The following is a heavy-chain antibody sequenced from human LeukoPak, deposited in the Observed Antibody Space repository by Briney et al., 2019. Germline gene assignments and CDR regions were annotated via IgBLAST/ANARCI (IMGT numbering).Heavy chain of an antibody. CDR2: ISSSSSYI. Sequence: GGSLRLSCAASGFTFSSYSMNWVRQAPGKGLEWVSSISSSSSYIYYADSVKGRFTISRDNAKNSLYLQMNSLRAEGTAVYYCARETTYYDFWSGYYKDAFDIWGQGTMVTVSS. CDR3: ARETTYYDFWSGYYKDAFDI. J-gene: IGHJ3*02. V-gene: IGHV3-21*01. CDR1: GFTFSSYS. D-gene: IGHD3-3*01.